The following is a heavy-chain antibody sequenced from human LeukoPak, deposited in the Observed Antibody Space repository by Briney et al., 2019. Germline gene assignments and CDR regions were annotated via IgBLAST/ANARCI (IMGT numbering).Heavy chain of an antibody. D-gene: IGHD5-12*01. J-gene: IGHJ3*02. V-gene: IGHV3-53*01. CDR3: VRDGRKRFRGYDFYDI. Sequence: GGSLRLSCGASGFAVSSNYMSWVRQAPGKGLEWVSIIYSGGNTYYGDSVKGRFSVSRDSARNTLSLQRSSLRAEDTAVYYCVRDGRKRFRGYDFYDIWGQGTMVTVSS. CDR2: IYSGGNT. CDR1: GFAVSSNY.